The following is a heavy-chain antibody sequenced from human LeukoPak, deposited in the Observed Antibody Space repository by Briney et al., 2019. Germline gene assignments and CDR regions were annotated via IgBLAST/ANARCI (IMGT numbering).Heavy chain of an antibody. Sequence: PGGSLRLSCAASGFTFSSYGMSWVRQAPGKGLEWVSGINWNGGSTGYADSVKSRFTISRDNAKNSLYLQMNSLRAEDTAVYYCARSSGWYHRGPDYYYYYMDVWGKGTTVTVS. CDR1: GFTFSSYG. J-gene: IGHJ6*03. CDR3: ARSSGWYHRGPDYYYYYMDV. V-gene: IGHV3-20*04. D-gene: IGHD6-19*01. CDR2: INWNGGST.